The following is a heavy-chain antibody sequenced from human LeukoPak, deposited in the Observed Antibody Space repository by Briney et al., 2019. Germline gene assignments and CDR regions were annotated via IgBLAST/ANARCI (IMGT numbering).Heavy chain of an antibody. CDR1: GGAISRYY. CDR3: AREGLLWFGELFGPPYFDY. J-gene: IGHJ4*02. D-gene: IGHD3-10*01. V-gene: IGHV4-59*12. CDR2: IYYSGST. Sequence: PSETLSLTCSVSGGAISRYYWSWIRQPPGKGLEWIGYIYYSGSTNYNPSLKSRVTISVDTSKNQFSLKLSSVTAADTAVYYCAREGLLWFGELFGPPYFDYWGQGTLVTVSS.